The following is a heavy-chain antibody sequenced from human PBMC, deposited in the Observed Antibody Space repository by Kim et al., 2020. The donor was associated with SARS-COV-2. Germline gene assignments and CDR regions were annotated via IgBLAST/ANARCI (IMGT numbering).Heavy chain of an antibody. D-gene: IGHD6-19*01. CDR2: IGGSDGVV. J-gene: IGHJ4*02. V-gene: IGHV3-48*03. Sequence: GGSLRLSCAASGLNFNIQYMTWVRQAPGKGLEWVSFIGGSDGVVSYADSVRGRFAISRDNARNTVYLQMNSLRAEDTAIYYCAPPHFYSSAHWGQGTLVT. CDR3: APPHFYSSAH. CDR1: GLNFNIQY.